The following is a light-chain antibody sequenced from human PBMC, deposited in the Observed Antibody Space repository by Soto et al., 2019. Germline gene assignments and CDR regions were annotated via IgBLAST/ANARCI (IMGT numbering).Light chain of an antibody. V-gene: IGLV2-11*02. CDR1: SSDVGEYNY. CDR2: DVS. CDR3: CSFAGSYTFWV. Sequence: QSALTQPRSVSGSPGQSVTISCTGTSSDVGEYNYVSWYQQYPGKAPKLVIYDVSKRPSGVPDRFSGSKSGNTASLTISGLQDEDESDYYCCSFAGSYTFWVFGGGTKLTVL. J-gene: IGLJ3*02.